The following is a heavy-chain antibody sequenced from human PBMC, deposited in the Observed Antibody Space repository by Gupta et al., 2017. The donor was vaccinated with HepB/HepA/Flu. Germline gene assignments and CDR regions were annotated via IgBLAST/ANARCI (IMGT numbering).Heavy chain of an antibody. CDR3: ARRGTYLDY. CDR2: ISKSDDTI. CDR1: GITFSSYE. D-gene: IGHD1-26*01. Sequence: VQPVESGGGLGPPGGSLRPPCAAFGITFSSYERNWGRQAPGKGLEWISYISKSDDTIYYADSVKGRFTISRDNAKNSLYLQMNSLRAEDTAVYYCARRGTYLDYWGQGTLVTVSS. J-gene: IGHJ4*02. V-gene: IGHV3-48*03.